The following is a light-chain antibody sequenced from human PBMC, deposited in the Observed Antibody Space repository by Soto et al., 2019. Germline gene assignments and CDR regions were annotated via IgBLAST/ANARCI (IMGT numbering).Light chain of an antibody. CDR1: QSISSDH. V-gene: IGKV3-20*01. Sequence: EIVLTQSPGILSLSPGERATLACRASQSISSDHLAWYQQKPGQAPRLLILGASIRVTGIPDRFIGSGSGTHFTLTISRLEPEDFAVYYCQHYVTSLTTFGQGTKVDIK. CDR2: GAS. J-gene: IGKJ1*01. CDR3: QHYVTSLTT.